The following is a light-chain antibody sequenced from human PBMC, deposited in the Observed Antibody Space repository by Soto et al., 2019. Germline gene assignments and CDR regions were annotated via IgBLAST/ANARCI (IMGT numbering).Light chain of an antibody. Sequence: EFVSTQSTGTLSLSPGERSTLSCRASQSVSSSRLAWYRQKPGQAPRLLIYGASNRATGIPARFSGSGSGTDFTLTLSSLEPEDFAVYYCQQRSNWLTFGGGTKVDI. J-gene: IGKJ4*01. CDR2: GAS. V-gene: IGKV3D-20*02. CDR1: QSVSSSR. CDR3: QQRSNWLT.